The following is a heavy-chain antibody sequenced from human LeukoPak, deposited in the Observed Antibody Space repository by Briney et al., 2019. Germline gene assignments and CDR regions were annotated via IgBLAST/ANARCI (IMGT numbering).Heavy chain of an antibody. D-gene: IGHD3-10*01. CDR2: INPNSGGT. CDR3: ASAHYYGSGSSSYYFDY. V-gene: IGHV1-2*06. J-gene: IGHJ4*02. CDR1: GYTFTGYY. Sequence: GASVKVSCKASGYTFTGYYMHWVRQAPGQGLEWMGRINPNSGGTNYAQKFQGRVTMTRDTSISTAYMELSSLRSEDTAVYYCASAHYYGSGSSSYYFDYWGQGTLVTVSS.